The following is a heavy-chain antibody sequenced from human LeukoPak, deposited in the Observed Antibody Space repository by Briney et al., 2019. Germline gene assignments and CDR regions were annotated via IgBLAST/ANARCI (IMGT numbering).Heavy chain of an antibody. CDR2: ISYDGSNK. CDR3: ARLYSSSWDI. V-gene: IGHV3-30-3*01. J-gene: IGHJ3*02. D-gene: IGHD6-13*01. CDR1: GFTFSSYA. Sequence: GGSLRLSCAASGFTFSSYAMSRVRQAPGKGLEWVAVISYDGSNKYYADSVKGRFTISRDNSKNTLYLQMNSLRAEDTAVYYCARLYSSSWDIWGQGTMVTVSS.